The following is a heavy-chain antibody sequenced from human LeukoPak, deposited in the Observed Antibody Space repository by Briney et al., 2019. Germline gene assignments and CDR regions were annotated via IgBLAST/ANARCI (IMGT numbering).Heavy chain of an antibody. Sequence: PSQTLSLTCTVSGGSISSGSYYWSWIRQPAGKGLEWIGRIYTSGSTNYNPSLKSRVTISVDTSKNQFSLKLSSVTAADTAVYYCARALGYCTNGVCYTGYFQHWGQGTLVTVSS. D-gene: IGHD2-8*01. CDR3: ARALGYCTNGVCYTGYFQH. CDR1: GGSISSGSYY. V-gene: IGHV4-61*02. J-gene: IGHJ1*01. CDR2: IYTSGST.